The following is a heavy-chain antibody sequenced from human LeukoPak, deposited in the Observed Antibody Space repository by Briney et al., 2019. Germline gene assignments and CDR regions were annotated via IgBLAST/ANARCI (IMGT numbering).Heavy chain of an antibody. Sequence: GRSLRLSCAASGSTFSSYAMHWVRQAPGKGLEWVAVISYDGSNKYYADSVKGRFTISRDNSKNTLYLQMNSLRAEDTAVYYCARAGGSDAFDIWGQGTMVTVSS. CDR2: ISYDGSNK. CDR1: GSTFSSYA. V-gene: IGHV3-30*04. J-gene: IGHJ3*02. D-gene: IGHD3-16*01. CDR3: ARAGGSDAFDI.